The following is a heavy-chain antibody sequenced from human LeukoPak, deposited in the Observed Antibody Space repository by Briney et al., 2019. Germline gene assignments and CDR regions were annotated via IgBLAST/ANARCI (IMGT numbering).Heavy chain of an antibody. D-gene: IGHD3-10*01. CDR1: GYTFTSYG. CDR3: ARDYYGTPPLDY. V-gene: IGHV1-18*01. Sequence: ASVKVSRKAFGYTFTSYGFSWVRQAPGQGLEWMGWISAYNGDTNFAQRLQGRLTMTADTSTSTAYMELRSLRSDDTAVYYCARDYYGTPPLDYWGQGTLVTVSS. J-gene: IGHJ4*02. CDR2: ISAYNGDT.